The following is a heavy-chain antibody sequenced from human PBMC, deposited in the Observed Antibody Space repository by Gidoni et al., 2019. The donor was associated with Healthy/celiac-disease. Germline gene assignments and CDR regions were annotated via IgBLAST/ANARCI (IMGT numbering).Heavy chain of an antibody. CDR1: GFTFGDYA. CDR2: IRSKAYGGTT. V-gene: IGHV3-49*03. Sequence: EVQLVESGGGLVQPGRSLRLSCTASGFTFGDYAISWFRQAPGKGLEWVGFIRSKAYGGTTEYAAYVKGRCTISRDDSKSIAYLQMNSLKTEDTAVYYCTRKYTYYDFWSGYSPFDYWGQGTLVTVSS. CDR3: TRKYTYYDFWSGYSPFDY. J-gene: IGHJ4*02. D-gene: IGHD3-3*01.